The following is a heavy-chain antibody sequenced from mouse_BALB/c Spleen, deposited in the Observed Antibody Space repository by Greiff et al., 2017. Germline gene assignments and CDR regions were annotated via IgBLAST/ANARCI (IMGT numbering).Heavy chain of an antibody. CDR3: ARTYDYDGEAFAY. V-gene: IGHV2-6-7*01. Sequence: QVTLKESGPGLVAPSQSLSITCTVSGFSLTGYGVNWVRQPPGKGLEWLGMIWGDGSTDYNSALKSRLSISKDNSKSQVFLKMNSLQTDDTARYYCARTYDYDGEAFAYWGQGTLVTVSA. J-gene: IGHJ3*01. CDR1: GFSLTGYG. CDR2: IWGDGST. D-gene: IGHD2-4*01.